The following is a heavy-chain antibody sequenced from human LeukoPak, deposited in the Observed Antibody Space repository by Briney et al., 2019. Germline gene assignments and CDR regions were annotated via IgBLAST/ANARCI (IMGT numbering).Heavy chain of an antibody. V-gene: IGHV3-23*01. CDR2: ISGRDDNT. CDR1: GFTFASYG. J-gene: IGHJ4*02. Sequence: SGGSLRLSCAASGFTFASYGMSWVRQAPGKGLEWVSAISGRDDNTYYADSAKGRFTISRDNSKNTLYLQMNSLRAEDTAVYYCAKRSDYSGNWNYFDYWGQGTPVTVSA. D-gene: IGHD4-23*01. CDR3: AKRSDYSGNWNYFDY.